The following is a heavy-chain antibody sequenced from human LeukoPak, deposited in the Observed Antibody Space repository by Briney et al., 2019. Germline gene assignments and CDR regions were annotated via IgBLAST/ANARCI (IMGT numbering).Heavy chain of an antibody. D-gene: IGHD6-13*01. CDR2: IKQDGSEK. Sequence: GGSLRLSCAASGFTFSNYWMSWVRQAPGKGLEWVANIKQDGSEKYYVDSVEGRFAISRDNAQNSLYLQMNSLRVEDTAMYYCARWQPGFDPWGQGTLVNVSS. CDR3: ARWQPGFDP. J-gene: IGHJ5*02. V-gene: IGHV3-7*01. CDR1: GFTFSNYW.